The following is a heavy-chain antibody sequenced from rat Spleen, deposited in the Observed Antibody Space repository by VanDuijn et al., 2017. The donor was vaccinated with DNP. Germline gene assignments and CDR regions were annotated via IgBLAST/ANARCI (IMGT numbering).Heavy chain of an antibody. CDR2: LSYEGRST. CDR3: ARHENPSYYFDY. J-gene: IGHJ2*01. V-gene: IGHV5-7*01. D-gene: IGHD3-8*01. CDR1: GFTFSDYN. Sequence: EVQLVESGGGLVQPGRSLKLSCAASGFTFSDYNMAWVRQAQKKGLEWVATLSYEGRSTYYRDTGKGRFTISRDNAKSTLYLQMDSLRSEDTATYYCARHENPSYYFDYWGQGVMVTVSS.